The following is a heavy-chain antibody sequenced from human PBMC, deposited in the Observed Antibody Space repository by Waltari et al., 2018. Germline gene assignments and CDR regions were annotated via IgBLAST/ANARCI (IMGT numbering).Heavy chain of an antibody. CDR3: LARIKPVVQGIIVLAGPPPKWFDP. D-gene: IGHD3-10*01. J-gene: IGHJ5*02. CDR2: IDPEDGGA. V-gene: IGHV1-24*01. CDR1: GSTTHPLS. Sequence: QVQSVQSGAEERRPGVSAKVSCKVSGSTTHPLSIPLLRPAPGQGREWMGGIDPEDGGALFARKFQGRVTVSWDPSTDTAYMELSSLRSEDTAVYYCLARIKPVVQGIIVLAGPPPKWFDPWGPGTQVTVSS.